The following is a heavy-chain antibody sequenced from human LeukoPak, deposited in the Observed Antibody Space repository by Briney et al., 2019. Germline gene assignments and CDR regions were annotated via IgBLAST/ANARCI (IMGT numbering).Heavy chain of an antibody. Sequence: GASVKVSCKASGYTFTGYYMHWVRQAPGQGLEWMGWINPNSGGTNYAQKFQGRVTMTRDTSISTAYMELSRLRSDDTAVYYCARAKRGLWFGESESNWFDPWGQGTLVTVSS. CDR3: ARAKRGLWFGESESNWFDP. V-gene: IGHV1-2*02. J-gene: IGHJ5*02. CDR1: GYTFTGYY. CDR2: INPNSGGT. D-gene: IGHD3-10*01.